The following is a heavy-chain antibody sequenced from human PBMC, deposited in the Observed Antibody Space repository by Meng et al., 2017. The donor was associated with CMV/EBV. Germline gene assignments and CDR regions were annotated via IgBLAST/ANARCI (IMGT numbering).Heavy chain of an antibody. V-gene: IGHV3-21*01. Sequence: GGSLRLFCAASGFTFSSYSMNWVRQAPGKGLEWVSSISSSSCYIYYADSVKGRFTISRDNAKNSLYLQMNSLRAEDTAVYYCARDGIVVVVAATSYYGMDVWGQGTTVTVSS. CDR3: ARDGIVVVVAATSYYGMDV. CDR2: ISSSSCYI. CDR1: GFTFSSYS. J-gene: IGHJ6*02. D-gene: IGHD2-15*01.